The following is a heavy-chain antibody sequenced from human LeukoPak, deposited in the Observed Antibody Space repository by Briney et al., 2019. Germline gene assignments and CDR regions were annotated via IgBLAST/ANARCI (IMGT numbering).Heavy chain of an antibody. J-gene: IGHJ5*02. CDR2: IHYSGST. V-gene: IGHV4-39*01. CDR1: GGSISSISSNN. CDR3: ARLPTGYPNWFDT. D-gene: IGHD5-18*01. Sequence: SETLSLTCAVSGGSISSISSNNWAWIRQPPGKGLELIAAIHYSGSTYYNPSFMSRVTTSVDTSKNQFSLKLRSLTATDTAVYYCARLPTGYPNWFDTWGQGILVTVSS.